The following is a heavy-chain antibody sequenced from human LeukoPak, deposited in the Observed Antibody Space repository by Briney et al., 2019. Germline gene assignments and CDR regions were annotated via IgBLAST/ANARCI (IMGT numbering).Heavy chain of an antibody. CDR2: ISSSSSYI. CDR1: GFTFSSYS. CDR3: ARDGSGYYLIDAFDI. D-gene: IGHD3-22*01. V-gene: IGHV3-21*01. Sequence: GGSLRLSCAASGFTFSSYSMNWVRQAPGKGLEWVSSISSSSSYIYYADSVKGRFTISRDNAKNSLYLQMNSLRAEDTAVYYCARDGSGYYLIDAFDIWGQGTMVTVSS. J-gene: IGHJ3*02.